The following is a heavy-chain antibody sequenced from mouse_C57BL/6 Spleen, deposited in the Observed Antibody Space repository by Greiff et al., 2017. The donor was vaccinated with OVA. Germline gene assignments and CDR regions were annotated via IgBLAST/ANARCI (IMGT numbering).Heavy chain of an antibody. Sequence: QVQLKQSGPGLVQPSQSLSITCTVSGFSLTSYGVHWVRQSPGKGLEWLGVIWSGGSTDYNAAFISRLSISKDNSKSQVFFKMNSLQADDTAIYYCARNRDYSNHYYAMDYWGQGTSVTVSS. V-gene: IGHV2-2*01. J-gene: IGHJ4*01. CDR1: GFSLTSYG. CDR3: ARNRDYSNHYYAMDY. CDR2: IWSGGST. D-gene: IGHD2-5*01.